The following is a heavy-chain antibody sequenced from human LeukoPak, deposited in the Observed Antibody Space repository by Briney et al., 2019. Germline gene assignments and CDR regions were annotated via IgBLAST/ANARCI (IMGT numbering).Heavy chain of an antibody. V-gene: IGHV3-48*03. Sequence: PGGSLRLSCAASGFTFSRYAMNWVRQAAGKGLEWVSYITNNGTTIYYADSVKGRFTISRDNAENSLYLQMNSLRAEDTAIYYCARDQWLAYYYHGMDVWGQGTTVTVSS. CDR3: ARDQWLAYYYHGMDV. J-gene: IGHJ6*02. D-gene: IGHD6-19*01. CDR2: ITNNGTTI. CDR1: GFTFSRYA.